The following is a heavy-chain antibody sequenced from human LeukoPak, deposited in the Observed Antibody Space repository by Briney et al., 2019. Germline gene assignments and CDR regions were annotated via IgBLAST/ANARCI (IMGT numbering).Heavy chain of an antibody. J-gene: IGHJ4*02. CDR2: ISGSGGST. V-gene: IGHV3-23*01. CDR3: AKSDRLRYFDWLLSSRYFDY. CDR1: GFTFSNAW. D-gene: IGHD3-9*01. Sequence: GGSLRLSCAASGFTFSNAWMSWVRQAPGKGLEWVSAISGSGGSTYYADSVKGRFTISRDNSKNTLYLQMNSLRAEDTAVYYCAKSDRLRYFDWLLSSRYFDYWGQGTLVTVSS.